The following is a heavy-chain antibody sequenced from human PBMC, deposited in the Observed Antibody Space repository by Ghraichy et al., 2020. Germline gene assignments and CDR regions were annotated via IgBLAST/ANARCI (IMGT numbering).Heavy chain of an antibody. CDR1: GYTFTGYY. D-gene: IGHD6-6*01. CDR2: INPNSGGT. Sequence: ASVKVSCKASGYTFTGYYMHWVRQAPGQGLEWMGWINPNSGGTNYAQKFQGRVTMTRDTSISTAYMELSRLRSDDTAVYYCARGLGVSSSSLDAFDIWGQGTMVTVSS. CDR3: ARGLGVSSSSLDAFDI. V-gene: IGHV1-2*02. J-gene: IGHJ3*02.